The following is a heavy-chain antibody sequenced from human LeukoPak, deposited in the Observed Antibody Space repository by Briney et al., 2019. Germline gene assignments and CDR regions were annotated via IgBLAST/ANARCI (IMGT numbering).Heavy chain of an antibody. V-gene: IGHV4-59*01. CDR3: ARVGYGSGSYRFDP. D-gene: IGHD3-10*01. Sequence: SETLSLTCTVSGGSISNYYWSWIRQPPGKGLEWIGYIYYSGCTNFNPSLKSRVTISVDTSKNQFSLKLSSVTAADTAVYYCARVGYGSGSYRFDPWGQGTLVTVSS. J-gene: IGHJ5*02. CDR1: GGSISNYY. CDR2: IYYSGCT.